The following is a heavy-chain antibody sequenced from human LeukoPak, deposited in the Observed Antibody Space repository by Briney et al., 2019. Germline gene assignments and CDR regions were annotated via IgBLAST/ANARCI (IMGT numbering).Heavy chain of an antibody. CDR1: GYTFTSYY. V-gene: IGHV1-46*01. J-gene: IGHJ4*02. CDR2: INPSGGST. D-gene: IGHD6-13*01. CDR3: ASGSWYVDTPPY. Sequence: ASVKVSCKASGYTFTSYYMHWVRQAPGEGLEWMGVINPSGGSTSYAQKFQGRVTTTRDMSTSTVYMELSSLRSEDTAVYYCASGSWYVDTPPYWGQGTLVTVSS.